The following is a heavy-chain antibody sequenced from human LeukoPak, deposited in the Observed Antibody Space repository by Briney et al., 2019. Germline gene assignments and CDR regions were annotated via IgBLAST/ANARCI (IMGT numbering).Heavy chain of an antibody. CDR1: GFTFSSYW. J-gene: IGHJ6*02. CDR3: ARWFHYYDISKYYYGMDV. CDR2: INTDGSST. D-gene: IGHD3-22*01. V-gene: IGHV3-74*01. Sequence: PGGSLRLSCAASGFTFSSYWMHWVRQAPGKGLVWVSRINTDGSSTSYADSVKGRFTISRDNAKNTLYLQMNSLIAEDTAVYYCARWFHYYDISKYYYGMDVWGQGATVPGSS.